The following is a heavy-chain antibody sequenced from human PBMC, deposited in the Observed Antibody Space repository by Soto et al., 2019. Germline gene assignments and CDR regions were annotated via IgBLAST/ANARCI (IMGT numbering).Heavy chain of an antibody. CDR1: GYTFTSYA. CDR2: INAGNGNT. CDR3: ACLRIAVAGTRRGEDYYYYYGMDV. D-gene: IGHD6-19*01. V-gene: IGHV1-3*01. Sequence: ASVKVSCKASGYTFTSYAMHWVRQAPGQRLEWMGWINAGNGNTKYSQKFQGRVTITRDTSASTAYMELSSLRSEDTAVYYCACLRIAVAGTRRGEDYYYYYGMDVWGQGTTVTVSS. J-gene: IGHJ6*02.